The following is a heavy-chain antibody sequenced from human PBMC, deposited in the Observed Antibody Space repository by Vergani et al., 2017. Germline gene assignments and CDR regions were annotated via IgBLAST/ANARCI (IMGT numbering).Heavy chain of an antibody. V-gene: IGHV4-39*01. D-gene: IGHD3-16*01. Sequence: QMQLQESGPGLVKASETLSLTCTVSGDSIISRSYYWGWIRQPPGKVLEWIGGIYNSGNGDTSSSLKSRVTISADTSKNQFSLRLTSVTAADTAVYYCASGKYYSDSTSHFRGRYFDVWGHGTLVTVPS. CDR3: ASGKYYSDSTSHFRGRYFDV. CDR1: GDSIISRSYY. CDR2: IYNSGNG. J-gene: IGHJ2*01.